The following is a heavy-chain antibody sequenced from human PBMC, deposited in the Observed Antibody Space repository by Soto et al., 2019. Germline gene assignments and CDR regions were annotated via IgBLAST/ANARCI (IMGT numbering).Heavy chain of an antibody. Sequence: GGSLRLSCAASEFTFSNYAMSWVRQAPGKGLEWVSASSYGGGTTYYADSVKGRFTISRDNSKNTLYLQMNSLRAEDTAVYYCAKNQGYYYDSTGYHFDYWRQGTLVTVSS. CDR1: EFTFSNYA. J-gene: IGHJ4*02. CDR3: AKNQGYYYDSTGYHFDY. D-gene: IGHD3-22*01. V-gene: IGHV3-23*01. CDR2: SSYGGGTT.